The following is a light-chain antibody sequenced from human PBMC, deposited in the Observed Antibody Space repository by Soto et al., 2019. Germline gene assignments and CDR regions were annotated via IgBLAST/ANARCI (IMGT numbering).Light chain of an antibody. CDR3: QQRSTGPPLS. J-gene: IGKJ4*01. CDR2: DAS. CDR1: QSVDNY. Sequence: EIVLTQSPDTLSLSPGERATLSCRASQSVDNYLAWYQQRPGQAPRLLIYDASNRASGIPARFSGSGSGTDFTLTISSLGPEDFAVYYCQQRSTGPPLSFGVGTKVEIK. V-gene: IGKV3-11*01.